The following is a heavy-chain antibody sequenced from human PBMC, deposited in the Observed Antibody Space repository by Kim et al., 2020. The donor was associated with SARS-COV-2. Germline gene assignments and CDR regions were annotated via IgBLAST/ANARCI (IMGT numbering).Heavy chain of an antibody. CDR3: ARVKRPIDY. D-gene: IGHD1-1*01. J-gene: IGHJ4*02. Sequence: STIYYADSLKGRFTISRDNAKNSLYLQMNSLRAEDTAVYYCARVKRPIDYWGQGTLVTVSS. CDR2: STI. V-gene: IGHV3-48*03.